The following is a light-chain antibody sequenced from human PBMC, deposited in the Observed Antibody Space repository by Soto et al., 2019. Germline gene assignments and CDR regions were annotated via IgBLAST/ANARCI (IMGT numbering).Light chain of an antibody. Sequence: QLVLTQSPSASASRGASVKLTCTLSSGHSNYDIAWHQQQPEKGPRYLMKVNSGGSHIKGDGIPDRFSGSSSGAERYLFISSLQSEDEADYYCQTWGTGSAIVVFGGGTQLTVL. CDR1: SGHSNYD. J-gene: IGLJ7*01. CDR2: VNSGGSH. CDR3: QTWGTGSAIVV. V-gene: IGLV4-69*01.